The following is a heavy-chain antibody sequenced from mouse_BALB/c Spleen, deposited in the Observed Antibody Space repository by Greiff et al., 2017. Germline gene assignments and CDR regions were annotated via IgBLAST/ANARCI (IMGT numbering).Heavy chain of an antibody. CDR1: GYTFTSYW. CDR3: ARLGGNYDAMDY. V-gene: IGHV1S41*01. CDR2: IAPGSGST. Sequence: DLVKPGASVKLSCKASGYTFTSYWINWIKQRPGQGLEWIGRIAPGSGSTYYNEMFKGKATLTADKSSSTAYMQLSSLTSEDSAVYFCARLGGNYDAMDYWGQGTSVTVSS. J-gene: IGHJ4*01. D-gene: IGHD1-1*02.